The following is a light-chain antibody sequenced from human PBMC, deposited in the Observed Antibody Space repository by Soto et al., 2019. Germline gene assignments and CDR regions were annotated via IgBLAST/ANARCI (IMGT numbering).Light chain of an antibody. J-gene: IGKJ5*01. CDR2: AAS. Sequence: DIQMTQSPSSLSASVGDRVTITCRASQSISIYLNWYQQKPGKAPKLLIYAASSLQSGVPSRFSGSGSGTDFTLTISSLQPEDFATYYCQQSYSTPVTFGQGTLLEIK. CDR3: QQSYSTPVT. CDR1: QSISIY. V-gene: IGKV1-39*01.